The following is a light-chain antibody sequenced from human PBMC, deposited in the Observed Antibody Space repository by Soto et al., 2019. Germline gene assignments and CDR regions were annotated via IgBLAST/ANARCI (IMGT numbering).Light chain of an antibody. CDR3: QQYKNWPLT. Sequence: EIVMTQSPATLSVSPGETATLSCRASQSISSNFAWYQQKPGQAPRLLIYGASTRATGIPARFSGSGSGTEVTLTISSLQSEDFAVYYCQQYKNWPLTFGGGTKVEIK. V-gene: IGKV3-15*01. CDR1: QSISSN. J-gene: IGKJ4*01. CDR2: GAS.